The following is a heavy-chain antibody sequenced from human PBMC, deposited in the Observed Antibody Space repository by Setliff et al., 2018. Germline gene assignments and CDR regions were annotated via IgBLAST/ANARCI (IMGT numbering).Heavy chain of an antibody. Sequence: PSETLSLTCTVSGGSVSSTSYYWSWIRQPPGKGLEWIGSTYYNGDTYYNPSLKSRVTMSVDTSRNQFSLKLSSVTAADTALYYCARHVGIRGRGYNYYYYYMDVWGKGTTVTVSS. J-gene: IGHJ6*03. V-gene: IGHV4-39*01. CDR3: ARHVGIRGRGYNYYYYYMDV. D-gene: IGHD3-10*01. CDR2: TYYNGDT. CDR1: GGSVSSTSYY.